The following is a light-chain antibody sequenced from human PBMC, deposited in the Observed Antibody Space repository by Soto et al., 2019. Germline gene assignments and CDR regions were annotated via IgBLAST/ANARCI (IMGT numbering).Light chain of an antibody. CDR1: QSVSIH. J-gene: IGKJ5*01. CDR2: DTS. CDR3: QQYSNWPPIT. Sequence: TVMPQSPGTLSVSLGERATLSCRASQSVSIHLAWYQQKPGQAPRLLIYDTSTRATGIPARFSGSGSGTEFTLTISSLQSEDFAVYYCQQYSNWPPITFGQGTRLAIK. V-gene: IGKV3-15*01.